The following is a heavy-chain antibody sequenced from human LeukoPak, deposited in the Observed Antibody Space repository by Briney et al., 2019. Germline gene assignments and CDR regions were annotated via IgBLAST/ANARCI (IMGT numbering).Heavy chain of an antibody. CDR2: ISSSGSTI. CDR3: ARDIAVAGRRGGY. J-gene: IGHJ4*02. V-gene: IGHV3-11*01. CDR1: GFTFSNYA. D-gene: IGHD6-19*01. Sequence: GGSLRLSCAASGFTFSNYALNWLRQAPGKGLEWVSYISSSGSTIYYADSVKGRFTISRDNAKNSLYLQMNSLRAEDTAVYYCARDIAVAGRRGGYWGQGTLVTVSS.